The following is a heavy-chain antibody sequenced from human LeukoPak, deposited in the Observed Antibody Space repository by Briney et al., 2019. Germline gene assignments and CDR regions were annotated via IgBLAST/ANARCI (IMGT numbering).Heavy chain of an antibody. Sequence: GGSLRLSCTVSGFTFSNAWMSWVRQGPEKGLEWVANIDQDGSEKYYVDSVKGRFTIFRDTSKNSPFLQMNSLSTEETAVYYCAKIGTYSDFDYCGQGALVTVSS. V-gene: IGHV3-7*01. CDR3: AKIGTYSDFDY. D-gene: IGHD1-26*01. J-gene: IGHJ4*02. CDR2: IDQDGSEK. CDR1: GFTFSNAW.